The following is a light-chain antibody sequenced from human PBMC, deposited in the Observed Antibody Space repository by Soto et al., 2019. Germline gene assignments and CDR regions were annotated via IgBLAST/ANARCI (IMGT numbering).Light chain of an antibody. CDR1: SSSIGAGYD. CDR3: QSYDSSVSDPDV. Sequence: QSGLTQPPSVSGAPGQRVTISCTGSSSSIGAGYDVHWYQQLPGTAPKLLIFANKDRPAGVPDRFSGSQSGTSASLAITGLQAEDEAYYYCQSYDSSVSDPDVFGPGTKVTVL. J-gene: IGLJ1*01. V-gene: IGLV1-40*01. CDR2: ANK.